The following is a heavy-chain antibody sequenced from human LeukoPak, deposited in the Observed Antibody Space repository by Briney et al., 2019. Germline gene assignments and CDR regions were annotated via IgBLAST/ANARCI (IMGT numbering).Heavy chain of an antibody. V-gene: IGHV4-34*01. J-gene: IGHJ6*03. CDR1: GGSLSGYY. CDR3: ARGREGVDFWSGYSSSYYYYMDV. Sequence: SETLSLTCAVYGGSLSGYYWSWIRQPPGKGLEWIGEINHSGSTNYNPSLKSRVTISVDTSKNQFSLKLSSVTAADTAVYYCARGREGVDFWSGYSSSYYYYMDVWGKGTTVTVSS. D-gene: IGHD3-3*01. CDR2: INHSGST.